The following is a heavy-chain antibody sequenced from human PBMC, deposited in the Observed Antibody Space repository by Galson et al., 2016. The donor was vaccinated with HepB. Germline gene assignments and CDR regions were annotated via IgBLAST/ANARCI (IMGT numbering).Heavy chain of an antibody. J-gene: IGHJ4*02. Sequence: SETLSLTCTVSGGSISSSGSYWGWIRRPPGKGLEWIGNIYHSGSTFYNPSLKSRVTISVDTSKNQFFLKLSSVTAADTAVYYCARRGVSRTVLMRFGASYYFDYWGQGTLVTVSS. V-gene: IGHV4-39*01. D-gene: IGHD3-10*01. CDR1: GGSISSSGSY. CDR3: ARRGVSRTVLMRFGASYYFDY. CDR2: IYHSGST.